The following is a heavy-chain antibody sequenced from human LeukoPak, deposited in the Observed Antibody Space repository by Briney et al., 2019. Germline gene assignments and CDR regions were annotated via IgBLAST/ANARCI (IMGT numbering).Heavy chain of an antibody. V-gene: IGHV3-23*01. CDR2: ISGSGGST. CDR3: AKAPLTARPRPYYFDY. J-gene: IGHJ4*02. D-gene: IGHD6-6*01. Sequence: GGSLRLSCAASGFTFSSYAMSWVRQAPGKGLEWVSAISGSGGSTYYADSVKGRFTISRDNSKNTLYLQMNSLRAEDTAVYYCAKAPLTARPRPYYFDYWGQGTLVTVSP. CDR1: GFTFSSYA.